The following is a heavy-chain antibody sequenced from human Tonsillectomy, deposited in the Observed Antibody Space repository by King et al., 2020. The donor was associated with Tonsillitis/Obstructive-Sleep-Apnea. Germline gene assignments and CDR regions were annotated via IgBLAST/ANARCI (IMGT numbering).Heavy chain of an antibody. CDR3: ARLRVVAASYYYYYYMDV. J-gene: IGHJ6*03. V-gene: IGHV4-34*01. CDR2: INHSGST. CDR1: GGSFSGYY. Sequence: VQLQQWGAGLLKPSETLSRTCAVYGGSFSGYYWSLIRQPPGKGLEWIGEINHSGSTNYNPSLKSRVTISVDTSKNQFSLKLSSLTAADTAVYYCARLRVVAASYYYYYYMDVWGKGTTVTVSS. D-gene: IGHD2-15*01.